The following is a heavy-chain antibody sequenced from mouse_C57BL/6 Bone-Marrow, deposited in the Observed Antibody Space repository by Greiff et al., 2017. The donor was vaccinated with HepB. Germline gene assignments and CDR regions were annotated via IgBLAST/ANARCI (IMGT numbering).Heavy chain of an antibody. CDR1: GFTFSSYG. J-gene: IGHJ1*03. CDR3: ASPGLLYWYFDV. CDR2: ISSGSSTI. D-gene: IGHD3-1*01. Sequence: EVMLVESGGDLVKPGGSLKLSCAASGFTFSSYGMSWVRQAPEKGLEWVAYISSGSSTIYYADTVKGRFTISRDNAKNTLFLQMTSLRSEDTAMYYCASPGLLYWYFDVWGTGTTVTVSS. V-gene: IGHV5-17*01.